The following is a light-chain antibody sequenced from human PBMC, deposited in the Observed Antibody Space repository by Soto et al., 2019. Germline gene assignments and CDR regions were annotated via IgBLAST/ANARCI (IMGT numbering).Light chain of an antibody. Sequence: EIVMTQSPATLSVSPGERATLSCRASQSVSSNLAWYQQKPGQAPRLLIYSASTRAAGIPARFSGGGSRTEFTLTISSLQSEDFAVYFCQQYNDWPPWTFGQGTNVEIK. CDR2: SAS. V-gene: IGKV3-15*01. J-gene: IGKJ1*01. CDR1: QSVSSN. CDR3: QQYNDWPPWT.